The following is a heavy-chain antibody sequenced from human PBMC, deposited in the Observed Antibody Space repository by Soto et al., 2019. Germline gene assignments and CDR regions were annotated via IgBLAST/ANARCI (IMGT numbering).Heavy chain of an antibody. CDR3: DRDAHSYHRLYYFDY. D-gene: IGHD2-2*01. V-gene: IGHV1-2*04. CDR1: GYTFTGYS. Sequence: ASVKVSCKASGYTFTGYSMHWVRQAPGQGLEWMGWINPNSGGANYAQKFQGWVTMTTDTSISTAYMELSRLRSDDTAAYYCDRDAHSYHRLYYFDYWGQGTLVTVSS. CDR2: INPNSGGA. J-gene: IGHJ4*02.